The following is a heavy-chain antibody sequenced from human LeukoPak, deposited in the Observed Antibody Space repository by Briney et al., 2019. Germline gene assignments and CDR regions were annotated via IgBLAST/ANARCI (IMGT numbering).Heavy chain of an antibody. V-gene: IGHV4-61*08. CDR3: AGDYYGSGVNWSDS. J-gene: IGHJ5*01. CDR1: GGSVSSGGYY. Sequence: SETLSLTCTVSGGSVSSGGYYWSWIRQPPGKGLEWIGYIYYTGSTNYSPSLKSRVTISVDTSKNQFSLKLSSVTAADTAVYYCAGDYYGSGVNWSDSWGQGTLVTVSS. D-gene: IGHD3-10*01. CDR2: IYYTGST.